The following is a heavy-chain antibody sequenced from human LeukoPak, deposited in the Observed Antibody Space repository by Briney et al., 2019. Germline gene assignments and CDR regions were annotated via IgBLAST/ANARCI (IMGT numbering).Heavy chain of an antibody. CDR2: ITPVLHTT. V-gene: IGHV1-69*05. D-gene: IGHD5-24*01. J-gene: IGHJ4*02. CDR1: GGTFNTHA. CDR3: ARGGPGRDGYNLDY. Sequence: SVNVPCMDCGGTFNTHAISWVRQAPGQGLQWMGGITPVLHTTRFAQTFQGRVTFTTDESTSTAYMELTSLTSDDSAVYFCARGGPGRDGYNLDYWGQGTLVTVSS.